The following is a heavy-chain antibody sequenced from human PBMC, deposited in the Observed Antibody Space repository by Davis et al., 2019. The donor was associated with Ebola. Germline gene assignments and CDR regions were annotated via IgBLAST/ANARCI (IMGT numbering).Heavy chain of an antibody. CDR1: GFTFSSYS. CDR2: ISSSSSTI. V-gene: IGHV3-48*04. J-gene: IGHJ6*02. CDR3: ARFRILGSSSSYYGMDV. Sequence: PGGSLRLSCAASGFTFSSYSMNWVRQAPGKGLEWVSYISSSSSTIYYADSVKGRFTISRDNAKNSLYLQMNSLRAEDTAVYYCARFRILGSSSSYYGMDVWGQGTTVTVSS. D-gene: IGHD6-6*01.